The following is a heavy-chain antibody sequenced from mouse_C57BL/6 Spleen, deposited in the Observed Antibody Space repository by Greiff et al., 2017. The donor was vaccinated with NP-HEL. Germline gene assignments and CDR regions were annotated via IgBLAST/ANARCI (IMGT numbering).Heavy chain of an antibody. J-gene: IGHJ2*01. CDR2: ISDGGSYT. CDR3: ARELSL. CDR1: GFTFSSYA. V-gene: IGHV5-4*01. Sequence: EVKVVESGGGLVKPGGSLKLSCAASGFTFSSYAMSWVRQTPEKRLEWVATISDGGSYTYYPDNVKGRFTISRDNAKNNLYLQMSHLKSEDTAMYYCARELSLWGQGTTLTVSS.